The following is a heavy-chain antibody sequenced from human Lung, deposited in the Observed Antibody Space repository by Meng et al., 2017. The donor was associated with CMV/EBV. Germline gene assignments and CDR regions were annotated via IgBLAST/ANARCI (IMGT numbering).Heavy chain of an antibody. D-gene: IGHD2-2*01. Sequence: SLKISCAASGFTFDDYALHWVRQAPGKGLEWVSGIGWNSGSIGYAESVKGRFTLSRDNAKNYLYLQMNSLRAEETALYYCAKDIQYSIVVVSSANNYYYVMDVWGQGXTVTVSS. V-gene: IGHV3-9*01. CDR1: GFTFDDYA. CDR3: AKDIQYSIVVVSSANNYYYVMDV. CDR2: IGWNSGSI. J-gene: IGHJ6*02.